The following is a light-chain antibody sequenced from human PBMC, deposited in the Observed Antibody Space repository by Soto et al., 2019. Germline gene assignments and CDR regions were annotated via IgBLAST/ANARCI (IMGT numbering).Light chain of an antibody. Sequence: EFVLTQSPGTLSLSPGERATLSCRASQTVRNNYLAWYQQKPGQAPRLLIYDASSRATGIPDRFSGGGSGTDFTLTISRLEPEDKEVNYLQQCTIYPLTFGGGTKVDIK. CDR3: QQCTIYPLT. CDR1: QTVRNNY. V-gene: IGKV3-20*01. CDR2: DAS. J-gene: IGKJ4*01.